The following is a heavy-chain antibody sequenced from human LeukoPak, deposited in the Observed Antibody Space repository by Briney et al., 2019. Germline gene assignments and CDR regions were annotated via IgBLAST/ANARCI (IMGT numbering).Heavy chain of an antibody. CDR3: ATCGGNYYDSSGYFDY. CDR2: INHRGST. Sequence: SETLSLTCAVYGGSFSGYYWSWIRQPPGKGLEWIGEINHRGSTNYNPSLKSRVTISVDTSKNQFSLELNSVTAADTAVYYCATCGGNYYDSSGYFDYSAPGTLVTVSS. V-gene: IGHV4-34*01. CDR1: GGSFSGYY. D-gene: IGHD3-22*01. J-gene: IGHJ4*02.